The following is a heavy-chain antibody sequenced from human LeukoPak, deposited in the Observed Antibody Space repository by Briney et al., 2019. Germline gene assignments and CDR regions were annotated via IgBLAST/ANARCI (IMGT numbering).Heavy chain of an antibody. Sequence: SETLSLTCTVSGGSISNPYWSWIRQPPGKGLEWIGYIYYSGSGSTNYNPSLKSRITISVDTSKNHFSLKLSSVTAADTAVYYCARLRPSGMGGGFDYWGQGTLVTVSS. CDR1: GGSISNPY. D-gene: IGHD3-10*01. CDR2: IYYSGSGST. V-gene: IGHV4-59*11. CDR3: ARLRPSGMGGGFDY. J-gene: IGHJ4*02.